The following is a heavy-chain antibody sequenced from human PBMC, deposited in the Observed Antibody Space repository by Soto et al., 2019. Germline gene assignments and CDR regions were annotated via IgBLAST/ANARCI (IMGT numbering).Heavy chain of an antibody. Sequence: HVQLVQSGAEVKKPGASVTVSCKASGYTFTSYYIHWVRQAPGQGLEWMGIINPSGGSTSYAQKFQGRVTMTRDTSTSTVYMEVSGLRSEDTAVYYCARDQEPSTLYYDYYYMDVWGKGTTVTVSS. J-gene: IGHJ6*03. CDR2: INPSGGST. V-gene: IGHV1-46*03. CDR3: ARDQEPSTLYYDYYYMDV. CDR1: GYTFTSYY.